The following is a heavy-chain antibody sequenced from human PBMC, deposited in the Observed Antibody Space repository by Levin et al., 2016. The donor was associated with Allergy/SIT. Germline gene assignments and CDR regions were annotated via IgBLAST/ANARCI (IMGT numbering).Heavy chain of an antibody. CDR3: ARHGRSGYLHWVDP. V-gene: IGHV4-61*01. CDR1: GASIGSGSFY. Sequence: SETLSLTCTVSGASIGSGSFYWSWIRQPPGKGLEWIGYVDNSGSTNSNPSLKSRVTISVDTAKNQFSLRLRSVTAADTAVYYCARHGRSGYLHWVDPWGQGNLVTVSS. D-gene: IGHD3-22*01. J-gene: IGHJ5*02. CDR2: VDNSGST.